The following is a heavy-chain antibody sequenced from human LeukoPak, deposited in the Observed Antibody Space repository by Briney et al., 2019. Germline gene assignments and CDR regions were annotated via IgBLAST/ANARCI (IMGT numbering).Heavy chain of an antibody. Sequence: SETLSLTCTVSGGSISSGSYHWSWIRQPAGQGLEWIGRIYTSGSPNYNPSLKSRVTISVDTHKNQFSLKLSSVTAADTAVYYCARAPFQYCSGGSCYSGYFDYWGQGTLVTVSS. D-gene: IGHD2-15*01. V-gene: IGHV4-61*02. J-gene: IGHJ4*02. CDR1: GGSISSGSYH. CDR3: ARAPFQYCSGGSCYSGYFDY. CDR2: IYTSGSP.